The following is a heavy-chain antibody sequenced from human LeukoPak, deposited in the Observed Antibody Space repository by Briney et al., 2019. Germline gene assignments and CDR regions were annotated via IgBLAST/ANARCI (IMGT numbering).Heavy chain of an antibody. CDR2: ISAYNGNT. CDR3: AREGSGTGWFGELYSYYYYYMDV. Sequence: ASVKVSCKASGYTFASYGISWVRQAPGQGLEWMGWISAYNGNTNYAQKLQGRVTMTTDTSTSTAYMELRSLRSDDTAVYYCAREGSGTGWFGELYSYYYYYMDVWGKGTTVTVSS. CDR1: GYTFASYG. J-gene: IGHJ6*03. D-gene: IGHD3-10*01. V-gene: IGHV1-18*01.